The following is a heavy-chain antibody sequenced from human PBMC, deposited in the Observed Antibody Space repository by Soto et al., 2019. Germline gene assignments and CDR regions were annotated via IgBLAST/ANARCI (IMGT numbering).Heavy chain of an antibody. Sequence: EVQLLESGGGLVQPGGSLRLSCAASGFTFSSYAMSWVRQAPGKGLEWVSAISGSGGSTYYADSVKGRFTISRDNSKNTLYLQMNSMRAEDTAVYYCAKDDGYYYGMDVWGQGTTVTVSS. V-gene: IGHV3-23*01. CDR3: AKDDGYYYGMDV. CDR2: ISGSGGST. J-gene: IGHJ6*02. CDR1: GFTFSSYA.